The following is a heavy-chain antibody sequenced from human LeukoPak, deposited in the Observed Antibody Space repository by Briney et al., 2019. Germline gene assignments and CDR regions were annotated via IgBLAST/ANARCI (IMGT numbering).Heavy chain of an antibody. V-gene: IGHV3-48*04. CDR3: ARETRGSF. CDR2: ISSSSSTI. Sequence: GGSLRLSCAASGFTVSSNYMNWVRQAPGKGLEWVSYISSSSSTIFYADSVKGRFTISRDNAKNSLYLQMNSLRAEDTAVYYCARETRGSFWGQGTLVTVSS. D-gene: IGHD6-13*01. J-gene: IGHJ4*02. CDR1: GFTVSSNY.